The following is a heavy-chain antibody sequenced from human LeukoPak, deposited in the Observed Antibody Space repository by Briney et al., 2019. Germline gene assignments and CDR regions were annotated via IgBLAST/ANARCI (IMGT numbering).Heavy chain of an antibody. CDR2: FDPEDGET. Sequence: GSVKVSCKVSGYTLTELSMHWVRQAPGKGLEWMGGFDPEDGETIYAQKFQGRVTMTEDTSTDTAYMELGSLRSEDTAVYYCATNPGYSSGWYPYWGQGTLVTVSS. CDR3: ATNPGYSSGWYPY. D-gene: IGHD6-19*01. V-gene: IGHV1-24*01. J-gene: IGHJ4*02. CDR1: GYTLTELS.